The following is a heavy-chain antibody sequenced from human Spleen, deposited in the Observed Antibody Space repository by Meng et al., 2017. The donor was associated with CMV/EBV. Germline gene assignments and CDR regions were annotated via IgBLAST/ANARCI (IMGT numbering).Heavy chain of an antibody. CDR2: ISKDGSST. V-gene: IGHV3-74*03. Sequence: GGSLRLSCAASGFTFRSYWMHWVRQVPGKGLVWVSQISKDGSSTTYEDSLKGRFTVSRDNAKNTVYLQMNSLRVEDTAVYYCARDYNWGHEFWGQGTLVTVSS. J-gene: IGHJ4*02. CDR3: ARDYNWGHEF. CDR1: GFTFRSYW. D-gene: IGHD1-1*01.